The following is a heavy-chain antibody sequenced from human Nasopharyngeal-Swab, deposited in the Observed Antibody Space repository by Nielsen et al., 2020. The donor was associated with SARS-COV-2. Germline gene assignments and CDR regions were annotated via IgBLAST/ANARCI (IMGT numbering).Heavy chain of an antibody. CDR1: GFSFSGSA. CDR3: TNTPEYINSWWDAFDI. D-gene: IGHD6-13*01. Sequence: GESLKISCVASGFSFSGSAIHWVRQDSGKGLEWVGSIRSKANSYETAYAASVKGRFTISRDDAKNTAYLQMNSLKTEDTAVYYCTNTPEYINSWWDAFDIWGQGTMVTVSS. V-gene: IGHV3-73*01. CDR2: IRSKANSYET. J-gene: IGHJ3*02.